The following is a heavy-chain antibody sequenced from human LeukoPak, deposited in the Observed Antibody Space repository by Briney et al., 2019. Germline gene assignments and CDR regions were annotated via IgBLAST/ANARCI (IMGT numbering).Heavy chain of an antibody. J-gene: IGHJ5*02. CDR2: ISSSGSTI. V-gene: IGHV3-48*03. D-gene: IGHD4-11*01. CDR3: ARGYSNYGDWFDP. Sequence: GGSLRLSCAASGFTFSSYEMNWVRQAPGKGLEWVSYISSSGSTIYYADSVKGRFIISRDNAKNSLYLQMNSLRAEDTAVYYCARGYSNYGDWFDPWGQGTLVTVSS. CDR1: GFTFSSYE.